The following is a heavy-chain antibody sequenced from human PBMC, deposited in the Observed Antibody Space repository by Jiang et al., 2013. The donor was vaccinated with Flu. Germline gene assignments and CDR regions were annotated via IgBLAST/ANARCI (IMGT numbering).Heavy chain of an antibody. Sequence: LLKPSETLSLTCAVYGGSFSGYYWSWIRQPPGKGLEWIGEINHSGSTNYNPSLKSRVTISVDTSKNQFSLKLSSVTAADTAVYYCATRGYCSGGSCRPHPRKVDYWGQGTLVTVSS. CDR2: INHSGST. V-gene: IGHV4-34*01. D-gene: IGHD2-15*01. CDR3: ATRGYCSGGSCRPHPRKVDY. CDR1: GGSFSGYY. J-gene: IGHJ4*02.